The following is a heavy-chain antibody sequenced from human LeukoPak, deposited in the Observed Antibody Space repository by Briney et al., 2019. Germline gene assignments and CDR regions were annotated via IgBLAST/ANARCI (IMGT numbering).Heavy chain of an antibody. CDR3: ARGGSYDSSGYYHSDY. CDR2: INPKRGGT. CDR1: GDTFTDDY. D-gene: IGHD3-22*01. Sequence: AAVRVSFKASGDTFTDDYMHWGRQGPGEGGERGGWINPKRGGTNYTQKFQGGVTMTRDTSISTAYMELSRLRSDDTAVYYCARGGSYDSSGYYHSDYWGQGTLVTVSS. J-gene: IGHJ4*02. V-gene: IGHV1-2*02.